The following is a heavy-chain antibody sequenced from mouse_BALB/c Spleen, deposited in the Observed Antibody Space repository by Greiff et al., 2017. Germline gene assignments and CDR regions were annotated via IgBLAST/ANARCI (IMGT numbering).Heavy chain of an antibody. CDR2: IYPGGGYT. CDR3: ARRYYGSSYAWFAY. CDR1: GYTFTNYW. Sequence: QVQLQQSGAELVRPGTSVKISCKASGYTFTNYWLGWVKQRPGHGLEWIGDIYPGGGYTNYNEKFKGKATLTADTSSSTAYMQLSSLTSEDSAVYFGARRYYGSSYAWFAYWGQGTLVTVSA. V-gene: IGHV1-63*02. J-gene: IGHJ3*01. D-gene: IGHD1-1*01.